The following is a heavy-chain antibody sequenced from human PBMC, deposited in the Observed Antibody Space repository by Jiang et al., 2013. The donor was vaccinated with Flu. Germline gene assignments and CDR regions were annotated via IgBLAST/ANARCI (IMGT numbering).Heavy chain of an antibody. Sequence: GLVKPSETLSLTCTVSGGSISSSSYYWGWIRQPPGKGLEWIGSIYYSGSTYYNPSLKSRVTISVDTSKNQFSLKLGSVTAADTAVYYCARASYGDYRAQYFDYWGQGTLVTVSS. CDR3: ARASYGDYRAQYFDY. CDR2: IYYSGST. V-gene: IGHV4-39*07. J-gene: IGHJ4*02. CDR1: GGSISSSSYY. D-gene: IGHD4-17*01.